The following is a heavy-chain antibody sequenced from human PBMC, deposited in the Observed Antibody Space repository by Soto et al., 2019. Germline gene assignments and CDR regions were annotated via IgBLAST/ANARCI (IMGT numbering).Heavy chain of an antibody. V-gene: IGHV1-46*03. CDR1: GYTFTSYY. D-gene: IGHD4-17*01. Sequence: GASVKVSCKASGYTFTSYYMHWVRQAPGQGLEWMGIINPSGGSTSYAQKFQGRVTMTRDTSTSTVYMELSSLRSEDTAVYYCARDKTDDYGDITYYFDYWGQGTLVTVSS. CDR3: ARDKTDDYGDITYYFDY. J-gene: IGHJ4*02. CDR2: INPSGGST.